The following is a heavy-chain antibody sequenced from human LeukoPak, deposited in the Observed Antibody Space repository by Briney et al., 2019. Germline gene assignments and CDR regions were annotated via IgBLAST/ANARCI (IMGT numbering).Heavy chain of an antibody. J-gene: IGHJ6*02. D-gene: IGHD2-2*01. CDR1: GGSISSGGYY. CDR2: IYYSGST. Sequence: SETLSLTCTVSGGSISSGGYYWSWIRQHPGKGLEWIGYIYYSGSTYYNPSLKSRVTISVDTSKNQFSLKLSSVTAADTAVYYCARGTWGYCSSTSCYEGYYYYYGMDVWGRGTTVTVSS. CDR3: ARGTWGYCSSTSCYEGYYYYYGMDV. V-gene: IGHV4-31*03.